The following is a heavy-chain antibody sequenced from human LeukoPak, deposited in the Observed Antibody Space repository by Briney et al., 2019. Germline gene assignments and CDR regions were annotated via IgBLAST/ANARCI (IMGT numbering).Heavy chain of an antibody. V-gene: IGHV1-18*01. CDR1: GYTFTSYG. J-gene: IGHJ4*02. Sequence: GASVKVSCKASGYTFTSYGISWVRQAPGQGLEWMGWISAYNGNTNYAQKLQGRVTMTTDTSTSTAYMELRSLRSDDTAVYYCARVGYDILTGYQTMFYWGQGTLVTVSS. D-gene: IGHD3-9*01. CDR3: ARVGYDILTGYQTMFY. CDR2: ISAYNGNT.